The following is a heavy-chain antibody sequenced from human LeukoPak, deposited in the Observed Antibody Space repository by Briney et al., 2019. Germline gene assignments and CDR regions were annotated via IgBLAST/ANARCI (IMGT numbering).Heavy chain of an antibody. Sequence: GGSLRLSCAASGFTFSSYGMHWVRQAPGKGLEWVAVISYDGSNKYYADSVKGRFTISRDNSKNTLYLQMNSLRAEDTAVYYCAGGEYQLLWFDYWGQGTLVTVSS. V-gene: IGHV3-30*03. CDR3: AGGEYQLLWFDY. CDR1: GFTFSSYG. J-gene: IGHJ4*02. CDR2: ISYDGSNK. D-gene: IGHD2-2*01.